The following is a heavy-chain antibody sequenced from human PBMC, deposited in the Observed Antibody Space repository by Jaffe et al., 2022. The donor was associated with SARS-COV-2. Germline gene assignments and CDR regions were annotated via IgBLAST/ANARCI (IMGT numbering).Heavy chain of an antibody. Sequence: EVQLVESGGGLVQPGRSLRLSCAASGFTFDDYAMHWVRQAPGKGLEWVSGISWNSGSIGYADSVKGRFTISRDNAKNSLYLQMNSLRAEDTALYYCAKSGSSLDYYYYMDVWGKGTTVTVSS. CDR3: AKSGSSLDYYYYMDV. CDR1: GFTFDDYA. V-gene: IGHV3-9*01. D-gene: IGHD6-13*01. CDR2: ISWNSGSI. J-gene: IGHJ6*03.